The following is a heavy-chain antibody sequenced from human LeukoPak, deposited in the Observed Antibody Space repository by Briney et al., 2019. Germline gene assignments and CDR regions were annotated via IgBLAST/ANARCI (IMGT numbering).Heavy chain of an antibody. Sequence: GGSLRLSCAASGFTFSNYAMTWVRQAPGKGLEWVSAISGSGTDIYYVDSVKGRFTISRDNSKYTLYLQMNSLRAEDTALYFCARPGAVCSSSSCYATYWGQGTLVTVSS. V-gene: IGHV3-23*01. J-gene: IGHJ4*02. D-gene: IGHD2-2*01. CDR2: ISGSGTDI. CDR1: GFTFSNYA. CDR3: ARPGAVCSSSSCYATY.